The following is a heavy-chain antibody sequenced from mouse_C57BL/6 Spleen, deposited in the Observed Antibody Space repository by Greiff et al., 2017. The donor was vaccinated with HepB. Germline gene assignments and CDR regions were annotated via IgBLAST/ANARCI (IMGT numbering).Heavy chain of an antibody. CDR2: ISYDGSN. CDR3: AREGGTTVVGDYYAMDY. D-gene: IGHD1-1*01. J-gene: IGHJ4*01. V-gene: IGHV3-6*01. Sequence: EVQLQESGPGLVKPSQSLSLTCSVTGYSITSGYYWNWIRQFPGNKLEWMGYISYDGSNNYNPSLKNRISITRDTSKNQFFLKLNSVTTEDTATYYCAREGGTTVVGDYYAMDYWGQGTSVTVSS. CDR1: GYSITSGYY.